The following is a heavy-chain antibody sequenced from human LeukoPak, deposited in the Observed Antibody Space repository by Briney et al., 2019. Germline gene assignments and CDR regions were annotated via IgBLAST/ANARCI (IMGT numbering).Heavy chain of an antibody. CDR2: ISSSGSTI. CDR1: GFTFSSYE. J-gene: IGHJ3*02. Sequence: GGSLRLSCAASGFTFSSYEMNWVRQAPGKGLEWVSYISSSGSTIYYADSVKGRFTISRDNAKNSLYLQMNSLRAEDTAVYYCAKSIREGAFDIWGQGTMVTVSS. D-gene: IGHD1-26*01. CDR3: AKSIREGAFDI. V-gene: IGHV3-48*03.